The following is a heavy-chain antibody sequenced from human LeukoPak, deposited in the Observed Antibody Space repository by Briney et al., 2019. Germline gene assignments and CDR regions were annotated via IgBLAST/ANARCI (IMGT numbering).Heavy chain of an antibody. V-gene: IGHV1-2*02. CDR1: GGTFSSYA. J-gene: IGHJ4*02. Sequence: ASVKVSCKASGGTFSSYAISWVRQAPGQGLEWMGWINPNSGGTNYAQKFQGRVTMTRDTSISTAYMELRSLRSDDTAVYYCARDGGDGTIDYWGQGTLVTVSS. CDR2: INPNSGGT. D-gene: IGHD1-26*01. CDR3: ARDGGDGTIDY.